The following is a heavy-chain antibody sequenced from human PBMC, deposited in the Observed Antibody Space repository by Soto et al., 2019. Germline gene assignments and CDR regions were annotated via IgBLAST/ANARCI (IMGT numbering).Heavy chain of an antibody. Sequence: ELRLVESGGGLVKPGGSLTLSCAASGFTFSNVWMSWVRQAPGKGLEWVGRVKSKSDGATTDYAAPVKGRFTVSRDDSQNTLSLQMDSLKIEDTAVYFCTTAAGGMWGADYWGQGTPVTVSS. J-gene: IGHJ4*02. V-gene: IGHV3-15*01. D-gene: IGHD1-26*01. CDR1: GFTFSNVW. CDR3: TTAAGGMWGADY. CDR2: VKSKSDGATT.